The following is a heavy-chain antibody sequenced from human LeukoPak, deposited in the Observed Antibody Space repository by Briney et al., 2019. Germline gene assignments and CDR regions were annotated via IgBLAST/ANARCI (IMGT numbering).Heavy chain of an antibody. Sequence: SETLSLTCTVSGGSISSYYWSWIRQPPGKGLEWIGYIYYSGSTNYNPSLKSRVTISVDTSKNQFSLKLSSVTAADTAVYYCAREKAAGRLIWGQGTMVTVSS. CDR1: GGSISSYY. J-gene: IGHJ3*02. V-gene: IGHV4-59*01. CDR3: AREKAAGRLI. D-gene: IGHD6-13*01. CDR2: IYYSGST.